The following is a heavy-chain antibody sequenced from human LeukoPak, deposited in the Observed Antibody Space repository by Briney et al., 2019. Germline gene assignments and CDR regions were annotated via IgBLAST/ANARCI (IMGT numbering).Heavy chain of an antibody. CDR1: GFTFSTFD. J-gene: IGHJ2*01. CDR2: MSYDGDDI. V-gene: IGHV3-33*08. D-gene: IGHD5-12*01. Sequence: GGSLRLSCEASGFTFSTFDMSWVRQAPGKGLEWVAVMSYDGDDIYYADSVKGRFSISRDNSKNTLYLQMNSLRAEDTAVYSCARDWGVKWLNWYFDLWGRGTLVTVSS. CDR3: ARDWGVKWLNWYFDL.